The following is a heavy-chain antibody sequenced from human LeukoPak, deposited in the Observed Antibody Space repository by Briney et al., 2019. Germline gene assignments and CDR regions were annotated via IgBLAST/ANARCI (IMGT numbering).Heavy chain of an antibody. Sequence: EASVKVSCKASGYTFTSYGISWVRQAPGQGLEWMGWISAYNGNTNYAQKLQGRVTMTTDTSTSTAYMELRSLRSDDTAVYYCARVPVRGVTRYWFDPWGQGTLVTVSS. CDR2: ISAYNGNT. CDR1: GYTFTSYG. V-gene: IGHV1-18*01. CDR3: ARVPVRGVTRYWFDP. J-gene: IGHJ5*02. D-gene: IGHD3-10*01.